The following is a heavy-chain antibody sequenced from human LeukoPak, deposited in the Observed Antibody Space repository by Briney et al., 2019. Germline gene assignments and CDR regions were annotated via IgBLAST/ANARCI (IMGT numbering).Heavy chain of an antibody. CDR3: ARPPRGIAARLIAY. V-gene: IGHV4-34*01. J-gene: IGHJ4*02. CDR2: INHSGST. CDR1: GGSFSGYY. Sequence: SETLSLTCAVYGGSFSGYYWSWIRQPPGKGLEWMGEINHSGSTNYNPPLQSRVTISVDTSKNQCSLKLSSVTAADTAVYFCARPPRGIAARLIAYWGQETLVTVSS. D-gene: IGHD6-6*01.